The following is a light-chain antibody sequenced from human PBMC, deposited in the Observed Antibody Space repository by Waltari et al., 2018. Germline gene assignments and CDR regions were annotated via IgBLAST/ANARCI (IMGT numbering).Light chain of an antibody. CDR2: EVI. CDR3: CSYAGRNIWV. CDR1: SIDVGFYNL. J-gene: IGLJ3*02. Sequence: QSALTQPASVSGSPGQSITIPCPGTSIDVGFYNLFSWYQQPPGKAPELVVYEVISRPSGVSNRFSGSKSGNTASLTISGLQAEDEADYYCCSYAGRNIWVFGGGTKLTVL. V-gene: IGLV2-23*02.